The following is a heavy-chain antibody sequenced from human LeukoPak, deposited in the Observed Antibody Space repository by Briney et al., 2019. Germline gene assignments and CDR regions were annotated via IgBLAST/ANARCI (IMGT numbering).Heavy chain of an antibody. Sequence: SETLSLTCTVSGGSISSSSYYWGWTRQPPGKGLEWIGSIYYSGSTYYNPSLKSRVTISVDTSKNQFSLKLSSVTAADTAVYYCARHYEGYYYGMDVWGQGTTVTVSS. CDR2: IYYSGST. CDR1: GGSISSSSYY. J-gene: IGHJ6*02. V-gene: IGHV4-39*01. D-gene: IGHD3-3*01. CDR3: ARHYEGYYYGMDV.